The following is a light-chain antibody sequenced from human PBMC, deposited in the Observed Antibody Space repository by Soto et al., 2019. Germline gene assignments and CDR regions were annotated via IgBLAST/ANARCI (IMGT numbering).Light chain of an antibody. J-gene: IGKJ1*01. CDR2: KAS. CDR1: QSFSPW. V-gene: IGKV1-5*03. CDR3: QQCNSQWT. Sequence: DIQMTQSPSTLSASVGDRVTITCRASQSFSPWLAWFQQKPGKASKFLIYKASSLKSGVPSRFSGSGSGTQFSLTISSLKPDDFATYYCQQCNSQWTFGQGTKVEIK.